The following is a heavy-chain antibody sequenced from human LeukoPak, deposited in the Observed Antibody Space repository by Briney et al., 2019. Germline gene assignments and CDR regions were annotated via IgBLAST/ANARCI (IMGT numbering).Heavy chain of an antibody. CDR3: ARAGGYSYLLFDY. CDR1: GGSISSYY. Sequence: SETLSLTCTVSGGSISSYYWSWIRQPPGKGLEWIGYIYYSGSTNYNPSLKSRVTISVDTSKNQFSLKLSSVTAADTAVYYCARAGGYSYLLFDYWGQGTLVTVSS. V-gene: IGHV4-59*01. D-gene: IGHD5-18*01. CDR2: IYYSGST. J-gene: IGHJ4*02.